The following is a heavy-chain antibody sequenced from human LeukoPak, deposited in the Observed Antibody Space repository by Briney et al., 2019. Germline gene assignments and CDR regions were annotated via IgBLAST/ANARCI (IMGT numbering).Heavy chain of an antibody. Sequence: GGSLTLSCAPSGFTFISYCMRWVRQPAGRGLEWGRGISGGAGRTYYADSVKRRFTMSTDNSKNTLYLQMNSLRGEDRTVYYCSKRGNYHYDDCWGQGTLVTVSS. J-gene: IGHJ4*02. CDR3: SKRGNYHYDDC. V-gene: IGHV3-23*01. CDR2: ISGGAGRT. CDR1: GFTFISYC. D-gene: IGHD3-10*01.